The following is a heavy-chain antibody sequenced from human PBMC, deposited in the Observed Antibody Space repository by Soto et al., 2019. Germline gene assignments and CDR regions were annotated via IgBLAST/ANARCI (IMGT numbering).Heavy chain of an antibody. D-gene: IGHD6-25*01. J-gene: IGHJ6*02. CDR2: IYSSGST. Sequence: LEWIWYIYSSGSTFYNPSLKSRVTISVDTSKNQFSLKLSSVTAADTAVYYCARDAVSGGTYYYYGMDVWGQGTTVTVSS. CDR3: ARDAVSGGTYYYYGMDV. V-gene: IGHV4-30-4*01.